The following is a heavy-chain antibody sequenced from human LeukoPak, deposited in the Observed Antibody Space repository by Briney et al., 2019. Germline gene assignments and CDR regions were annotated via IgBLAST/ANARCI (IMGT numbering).Heavy chain of an antibody. Sequence: GGSLRLSCAASGFTFSSYAMHWVRQAPGKGLDWVSVIYSGGSTYYADSVKGRFTISRGNAKNSLYLQMNSLRAEDTAVYYCARDSCSSTSCYASYFDYWGQGTLVTVSS. CDR3: ARDSCSSTSCYASYFDY. CDR1: GFTFSSYA. J-gene: IGHJ4*02. V-gene: IGHV3-66*01. D-gene: IGHD2-2*01. CDR2: IYSGGST.